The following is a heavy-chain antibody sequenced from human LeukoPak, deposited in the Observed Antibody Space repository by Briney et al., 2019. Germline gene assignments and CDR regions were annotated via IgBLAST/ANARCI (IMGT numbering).Heavy chain of an antibody. CDR1: GGSISSYY. CDR3: ARGPDYPGWFDP. J-gene: IGHJ5*02. D-gene: IGHD4-11*01. V-gene: IGHV4-59*12. CDR2: IYYSGST. Sequence: SETLSLTCTVSGGSISSYYWSWIRQPPGKGLEWIGYIYYSGSTNYNPSLKSRVTISVDRSKNQFSLKLSSVTAADTAVYYCARGPDYPGWFDPWGQGTLVTVSS.